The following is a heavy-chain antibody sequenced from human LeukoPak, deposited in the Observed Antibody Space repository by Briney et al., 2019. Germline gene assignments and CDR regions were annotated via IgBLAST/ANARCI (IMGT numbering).Heavy chain of an antibody. D-gene: IGHD6-19*01. CDR1: GGSISSYY. Sequence: SETLSLTCTVSGGSISSYYWSWIRQPPGKGLEWIGYIYYSGSTNYNPSLKSRVTRSVDTSKNQFSLKLSSVTAADTAVYYCARGGYSSGWPWNFDLWGRGTLVTVSS. V-gene: IGHV4-59*01. CDR3: ARGGYSSGWPWNFDL. J-gene: IGHJ2*01. CDR2: IYYSGST.